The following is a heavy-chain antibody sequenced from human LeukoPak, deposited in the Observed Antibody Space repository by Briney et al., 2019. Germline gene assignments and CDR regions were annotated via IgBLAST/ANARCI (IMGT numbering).Heavy chain of an antibody. CDR3: ARDSDYCSSTSRYLAFRD. CDR1: GGSISSHY. D-gene: IGHD2-2*01. CDR2: IYYSGST. J-gene: IGHJ4*02. Sequence: PSETLSLTCTVSGGSISSHYWSWIRQPPGKGLEWIGYIYYSGSTNYNPSLKSRVTISVDTSKNQFSLKLSPVTAADTAVYYCARDSDYCSSTSRYLAFRDWGQGTLVTVSS. V-gene: IGHV4-59*11.